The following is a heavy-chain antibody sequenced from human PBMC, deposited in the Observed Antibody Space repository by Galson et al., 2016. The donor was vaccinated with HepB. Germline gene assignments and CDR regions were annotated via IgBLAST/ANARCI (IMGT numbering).Heavy chain of an antibody. J-gene: IGHJ4*02. V-gene: IGHV1-18*04. CDR2: ISAYNGDT. CDR1: GYIFRNYG. Sequence: SVKVSCKGSGYIFRNYGINWVRQAPGQGLEWMGWISAYNGDTNYAPKVQGRVTRTTDISTNTATMELWTLRSDYTAVYYGATGTSLIRGFDHWGQGTLVTVSS. D-gene: IGHD3-16*01. CDR3: ATGTSLIRGFDH.